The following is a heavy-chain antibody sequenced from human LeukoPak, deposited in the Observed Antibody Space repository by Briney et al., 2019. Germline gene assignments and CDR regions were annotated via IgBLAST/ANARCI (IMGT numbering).Heavy chain of an antibody. CDR3: ARSRAFNSGAFDP. V-gene: IGHV4-61*01. Sequence: SETLSLTCTVSGASVSSASYWSWIRQPPGKGVEWIAHIYNGVNTNYNPSLKSRVTISVDTSKNQFSLRLNSVTAADTAVYYCARSRAFNSGAFDPWGQGSLVTVPS. CDR1: GASVSSASY. D-gene: IGHD1-26*01. J-gene: IGHJ5*02. CDR2: IYNGVNT.